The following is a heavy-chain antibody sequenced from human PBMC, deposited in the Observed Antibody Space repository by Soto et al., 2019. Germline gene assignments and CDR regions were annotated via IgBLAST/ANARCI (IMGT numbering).Heavy chain of an antibody. J-gene: IGHJ6*01. V-gene: IGHV4-59*01. Sequence: PSETLSLTCTFSVVSISSYYWSCIRHPPGKGLEWIGYIYYSGSTNYNPSLKSRVTISVDTSKNQFSLKLSSVTAADTAVYYCAGFGILYVVPMEVWGQGTTVIVSS. D-gene: IGHD2-21*01. CDR3: AGFGILYVVPMEV. CDR1: VVSISSYY. CDR2: IYYSGST.